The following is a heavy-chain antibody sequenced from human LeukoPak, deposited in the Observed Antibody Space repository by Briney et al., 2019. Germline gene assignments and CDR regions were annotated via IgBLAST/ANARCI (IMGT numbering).Heavy chain of an antibody. CDR3: ARYIGYEPKGGDYFDY. D-gene: IGHD6-13*01. CDR2: IYYSGST. Sequence: PSETLSLTCTVSGGSISSSSYYWGWIRQPPGKGLEWIGSIYYSGSTYYNPSLKSRVTISVDTSKNQFSLKLSSVTAADTAVYYCARYIGYEPKGGDYFDYWGQGTLVTVSS. V-gene: IGHV4-39*01. J-gene: IGHJ4*02. CDR1: GGSISSSSYY.